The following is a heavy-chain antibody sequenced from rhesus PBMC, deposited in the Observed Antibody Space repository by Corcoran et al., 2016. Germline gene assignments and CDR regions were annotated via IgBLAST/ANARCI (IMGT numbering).Heavy chain of an antibody. CDR1: GGSISGYY. CDR2: IDGNIAGT. J-gene: IGHJ4*01. V-gene: IGHV4-81*01. CDR3: AREGYYGRQNDY. D-gene: IGHD4-4*01. Sequence: QLQLQESGTGLVKPPETLSLNCAVSGGSISGYYWSWIPQPPGKGLEWIGNIDGNIAGTNYNPSLKSRVTISKDTSKNQFSLKLSSVTAADTAVYYCAREGYYGRQNDYWGQGVLVTVSS.